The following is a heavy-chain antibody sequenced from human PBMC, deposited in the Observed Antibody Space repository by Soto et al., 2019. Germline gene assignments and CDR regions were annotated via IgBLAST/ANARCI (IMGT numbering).Heavy chain of an antibody. D-gene: IGHD5-18*01. CDR3: ARDVYVDTPMEFLSYFYIMGV. CDR1: GGTFRRYI. Sequence: QVQLVQSGAEVKKPGSSVKVSCKASGGTFRRYIVSWVRQAPGQGLEWMVAFIPIFGESIYAQRFQGRVTITADESTSTAYMELSSLRSEDTAVYYCARDVYVDTPMEFLSYFYIMGVWGQGTTVSVSS. CDR2: FIPIFGES. V-gene: IGHV1-69*01. J-gene: IGHJ6*02.